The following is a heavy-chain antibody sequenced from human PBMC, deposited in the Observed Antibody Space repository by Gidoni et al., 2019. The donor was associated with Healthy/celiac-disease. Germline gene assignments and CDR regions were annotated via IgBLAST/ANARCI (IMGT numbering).Heavy chain of an antibody. V-gene: IGHV3-9*01. CDR1: GFTFDDYA. CDR3: AKTSAAAGTPYYYYGMDV. J-gene: IGHJ6*02. Sequence: EVQLVESGGGLVQPGRSLRLSCAASGFTFDDYAIHWVRQAPGKGLEWVSGISWNSGSIGYADSVKGRVTISRDNAKNSLYLQMNSLRAEDTALYYCAKTSAAAGTPYYYYGMDVWGQGTTVTVSS. CDR2: ISWNSGSI. D-gene: IGHD6-13*01.